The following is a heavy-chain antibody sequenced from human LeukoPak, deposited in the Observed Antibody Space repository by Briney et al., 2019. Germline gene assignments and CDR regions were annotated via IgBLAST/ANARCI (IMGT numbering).Heavy chain of an antibody. CDR2: ISSSSSTI. Sequence: GGSLRLSCAASGFTFSSYGMTWVRQAPGKGLEWVSYISSSSSTIYYADSVKGRFTISRDNAKNSLYLQLNSLRAEDTAVYYCARGFLGYYYGSGSYLYYFDYWGQGTLVTVSS. V-gene: IGHV3-48*01. CDR3: ARGFLGYYYGSGSYLYYFDY. J-gene: IGHJ4*02. CDR1: GFTFSSYG. D-gene: IGHD3-10*01.